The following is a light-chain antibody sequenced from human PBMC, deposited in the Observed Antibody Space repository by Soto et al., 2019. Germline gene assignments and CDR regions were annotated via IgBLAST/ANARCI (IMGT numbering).Light chain of an antibody. Sequence: AIQMTQSPSSLSASVGDRVTISCRASQGIGNALGWYQQKPGKPPKVLIYGASNLQSGVPSRFSGSGSGTEFILTINGLQPDDFATYFCQQFKSGTWTFGQGTKVDIK. CDR2: GAS. V-gene: IGKV1-6*01. CDR3: QQFKSGTWT. J-gene: IGKJ1*01. CDR1: QGIGNA.